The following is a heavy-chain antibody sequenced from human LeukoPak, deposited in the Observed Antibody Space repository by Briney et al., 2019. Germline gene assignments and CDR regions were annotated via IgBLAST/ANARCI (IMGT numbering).Heavy chain of an antibody. Sequence: ASVTVSCKASGYTFTSYYMHWVRQAPGQGLEWMGIINPSGGSTSYAQKFQGSVTMTRDTSTSTVYMELSSLRSDDTAVYFCARAAGNSAAYYFDYWGQGTLVTVSS. CDR3: ARAAGNSAAYYFDY. J-gene: IGHJ4*02. V-gene: IGHV1-46*01. CDR2: INPSGGST. D-gene: IGHD4-23*01. CDR1: GYTFTSYY.